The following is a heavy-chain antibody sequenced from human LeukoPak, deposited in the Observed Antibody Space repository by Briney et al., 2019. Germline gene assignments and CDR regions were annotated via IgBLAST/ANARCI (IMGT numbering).Heavy chain of an antibody. CDR2: ISYDGSNK. CDR1: RFTFSSYA. Sequence: PGGSLRLSCAASRFTFSSYAMHWVRQAPGKGLEWVAVISYDGSNKYYADSVKGRFTISRDNSKNTLYLQMNSLRAEDTAVYYCARGYFDWLLSYFDYWGQGTLVTVSS. D-gene: IGHD3-9*01. CDR3: ARGYFDWLLSYFDY. V-gene: IGHV3-30-3*01. J-gene: IGHJ4*02.